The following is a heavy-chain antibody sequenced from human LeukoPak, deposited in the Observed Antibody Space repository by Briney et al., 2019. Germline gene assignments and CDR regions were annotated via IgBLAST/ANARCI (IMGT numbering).Heavy chain of an antibody. V-gene: IGHV3-15*01. Sequence: GGSLRLSCAASGFTFSNAWMSWVRQAPGKGLEWVGRIKSKTDGGTTDYAAPVKGRFTISRDDSKNTLYLQMNSLKTEDTAVYYCTTDPNSGHDFYGGYWGQGTLVTVSS. D-gene: IGHD5-12*01. CDR2: IKSKTDGGTT. J-gene: IGHJ4*02. CDR1: GFTFSNAW. CDR3: TTDPNSGHDFYGGY.